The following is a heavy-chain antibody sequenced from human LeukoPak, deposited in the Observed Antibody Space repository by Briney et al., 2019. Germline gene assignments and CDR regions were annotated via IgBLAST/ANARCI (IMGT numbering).Heavy chain of an antibody. D-gene: IGHD6-13*01. J-gene: IGHJ6*03. CDR2: TYYRSKWYN. CDR1: GDSVSSNSAA. CDR3: ARGMSSSWYGYYYYMDV. Sequence: SQTLSLTCAISGDSVSSNSAAWNWIRQSPSRGLEWLGRTYYRSKWYNDYAVSVKSRITINPDTSKNQFSLQLNSVTPEDTAVYYCARGMSSSWYGYYYYMDVWGKGTTVTVSS. V-gene: IGHV6-1*01.